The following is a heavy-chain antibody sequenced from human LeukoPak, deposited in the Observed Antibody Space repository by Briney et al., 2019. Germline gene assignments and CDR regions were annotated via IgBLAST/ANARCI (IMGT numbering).Heavy chain of an antibody. CDR3: ARLGSTVVVPAAVYYFDY. CDR1: GGSFSGYY. D-gene: IGHD2-2*01. J-gene: IGHJ4*02. CDR2: IYYSGST. Sequence: SETLSLTCAVYGGSFSGYYWSWIRQPPGKGLEWIGSIYYSGSTYYNPSLKSRVTISVDTSKNQFSLKLSSVTAADTAVYYCARLGSTVVVPAAVYYFDYWGQGTLVTVSS. V-gene: IGHV4-34*01.